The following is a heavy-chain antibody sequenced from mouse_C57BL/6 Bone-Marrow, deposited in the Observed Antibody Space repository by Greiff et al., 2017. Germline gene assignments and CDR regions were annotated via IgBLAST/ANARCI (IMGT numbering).Heavy chain of an antibody. V-gene: IGHV1-15*01. CDR2: IDPETGGT. Sequence: PLQQSGAELVRPGASVTLSCKASGYTFTDYEMHWVKQTPVHGLEWIGAIDPETGGTAYNQKFKGKAILTADKSSSTAYMELRSLTSEDSAVYYCTPYYYGSSYTYWGQGTLVTVSA. CDR1: GYTFTDYE. J-gene: IGHJ3*01. CDR3: TPYYYGSSYTY. D-gene: IGHD1-1*01.